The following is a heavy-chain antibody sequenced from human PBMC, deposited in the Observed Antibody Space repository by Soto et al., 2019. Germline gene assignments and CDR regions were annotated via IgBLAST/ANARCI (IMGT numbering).Heavy chain of an antibody. CDR3: ARVMCGDCSAYYYYSMDV. CDR2: ITGTGSTI. J-gene: IGHJ6*02. D-gene: IGHD2-21*02. Sequence: PGGSLRLSCAASGFTFSRYEMNWVRQAPGKGLEWVAYITGTGSTIYYADSVKGRFTISRDNANNSLYLQMSNLRAEDTAVYYCARVMCGDCSAYYYYSMDVWGQGTTVTVSS. V-gene: IGHV3-48*03. CDR1: GFTFSRYE.